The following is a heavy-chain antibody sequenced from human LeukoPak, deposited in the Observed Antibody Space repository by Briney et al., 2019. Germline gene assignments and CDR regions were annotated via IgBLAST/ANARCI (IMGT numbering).Heavy chain of an antibody. V-gene: IGHV4-34*01. D-gene: IGHD3-10*01. CDR1: GDPFSGYF. CDR3: ARRYYYNLGSFPFDF. CDR2: IHNSGTT. Sequence: ASETLSLTCAVSGDPFSGYFGSWLRQSSGKGLEWFGEIHNSGTTNYNPSLNSRVTITEDTSKNQFYLNLSSVTAADTAVYYCARRYYYNLGSFPFDFWGQGTLVTVSS. J-gene: IGHJ4*02.